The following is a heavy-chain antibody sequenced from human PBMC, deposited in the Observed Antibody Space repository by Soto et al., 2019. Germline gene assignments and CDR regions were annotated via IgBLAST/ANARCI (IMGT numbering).Heavy chain of an antibody. D-gene: IGHD5-18*01. CDR2: ISHDGTNK. V-gene: IGHV3-30-3*01. CDR3: ASDSGHNYPYYYGMDV. CDR1: GFTFSNHA. Sequence: QVHLVESGGGVVQPGRSLRLSCAASGFTFSNHAMHWVRQAPGKGLEWVALISHDGTNKYSADSVKGRFTISRDNSRNALYLQMNSLTTEDTAVYYCASDSGHNYPYYYGMDVWGQGTTVTVSS. J-gene: IGHJ6*02.